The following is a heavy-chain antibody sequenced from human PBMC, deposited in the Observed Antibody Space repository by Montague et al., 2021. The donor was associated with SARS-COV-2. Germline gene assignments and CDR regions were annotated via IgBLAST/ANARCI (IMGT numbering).Heavy chain of an antibody. J-gene: IGHJ4*02. D-gene: IGHD2-8*02. V-gene: IGHV3-48*03. CDR1: GFTFSSYE. Sequence: SLRLSCAASGFTFSSYEMNWVRQAPGKGLEWLSSISYSGSITYYADSVRGRFTISRDFAKNSLYLQMNTLRAEDTAVYYCVREGYGWFFDYWGQGALVTVSS. CDR3: VREGYGWFFDY. CDR2: ISYSGSIT.